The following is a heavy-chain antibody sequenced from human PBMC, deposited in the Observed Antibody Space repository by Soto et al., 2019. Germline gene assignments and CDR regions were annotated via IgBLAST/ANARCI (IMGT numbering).Heavy chain of an antibody. CDR2: INDSGST. Sequence: PSETLSLTCAVSGGSFRGYFWSWIRQSPDKGLEWIGEINDSGSTYYSPSFRSRLSISVDTSTSQISLRLTSVTAADSAVYYCQGGDFWGQGTRVTVSS. CDR1: GGSFRGYF. D-gene: IGHD3-16*01. V-gene: IGHV4-34*01. CDR3: QGGDF. J-gene: IGHJ4*02.